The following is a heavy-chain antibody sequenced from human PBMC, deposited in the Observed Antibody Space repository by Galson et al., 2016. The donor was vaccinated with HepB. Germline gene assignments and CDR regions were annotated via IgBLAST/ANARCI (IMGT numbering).Heavy chain of an antibody. D-gene: IGHD3-16*01. CDR1: GGTISSYF. CDR3: ARGPWGYYFEH. J-gene: IGHJ4*02. CDR2: IYFRGTT. V-gene: IGHV4-59*01. Sequence: SETLSLTCTVSGGTISSYFWSWLRQPPGKGLEWIGYIYFRGTTNYNPSLRSRVTISVDTSKDQFSLSLTSVTAADTAVYYGARGPWGYYFEHWGQGILVTVAS.